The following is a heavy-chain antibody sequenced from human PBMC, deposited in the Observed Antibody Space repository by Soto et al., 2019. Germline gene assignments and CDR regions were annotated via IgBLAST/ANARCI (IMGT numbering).Heavy chain of an antibody. D-gene: IGHD1-1*01. CDR3: ARVTPGNNLYYFSGMDV. CDR2: ISYEGSNT. J-gene: IGHJ6*02. Sequence: PGGSLRLSCVASGFTFGTYAIHWVRQAPGKGLQWVALISYEGSNTYYADSVKGRFTVSRDNSKSTLYLQMNSLRPEDTGVYYCARVTPGNNLYYFSGMDVWGQGTPVTVSS. V-gene: IGHV3-30-3*01. CDR1: GFTFGTYA.